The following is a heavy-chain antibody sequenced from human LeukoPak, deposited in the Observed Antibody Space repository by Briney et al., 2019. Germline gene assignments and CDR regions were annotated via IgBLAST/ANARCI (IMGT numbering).Heavy chain of an antibody. V-gene: IGHV3-30-3*01. J-gene: IGHJ6*02. CDR1: GFTFSSYA. CDR2: ISYDGSNK. Sequence: GGSLRLSCVASGFTFSSYAMHWVRQAPGKGLEWVAVISYDGSNKYYADSVKGRFTISRDNSKNTLYLQMNSLRAEDTAVYYCARDSYGMDVWGQGTTVTVSS. CDR3: ARDSYGMDV.